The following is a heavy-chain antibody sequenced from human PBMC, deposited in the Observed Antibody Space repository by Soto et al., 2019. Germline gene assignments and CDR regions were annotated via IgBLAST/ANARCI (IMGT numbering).Heavy chain of an antibody. CDR1: GFTFSSYG. CDR3: AKSPLSIIAAAGTHFDY. CDR2: ISYDGSNK. J-gene: IGHJ4*02. Sequence: GGSLRLSCAASGFTFSSYGMHWVRQAPGKGLEWVAVISYDGSNKYYADSVKGRFTISRDNSKNTLYLQMNSLRAEDTAVYYCAKSPLSIIAAAGTHFDYWGQGTLVTVSS. D-gene: IGHD6-13*01. V-gene: IGHV3-30*18.